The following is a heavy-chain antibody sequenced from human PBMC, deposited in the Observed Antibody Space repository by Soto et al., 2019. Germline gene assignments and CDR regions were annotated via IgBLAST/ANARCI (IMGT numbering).Heavy chain of an antibody. V-gene: IGHV1-58*01. D-gene: IGHD5-18*01. J-gene: IGHJ3*02. CDR3: AAEGVADTAMVLDAFDI. Sequence: SVKVSCKASGFTFTSSSVQWVRQARGQRLEWIGWIVVGSGNTNYAQKFQERVTITRDMSTSTAYMELSSLRSEDTAVYYCAAEGVADTAMVLDAFDIWGQGTMVTVSS. CDR1: GFTFTSSS. CDR2: IVVGSGNT.